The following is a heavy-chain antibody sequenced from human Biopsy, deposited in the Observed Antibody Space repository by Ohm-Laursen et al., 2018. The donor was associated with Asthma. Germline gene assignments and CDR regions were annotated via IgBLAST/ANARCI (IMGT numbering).Heavy chain of an antibody. CDR2: INHSGSP. D-gene: IGHD6-13*01. V-gene: IGHV4-34*01. J-gene: IGHJ6*02. CDR1: GGSFSGYY. Sequence: GTLSLTCAVYGGSFSGYYWRWIRQPLGKGLEWIGEINHSGSPNYNPTLKSRVTISVDTSKNQFSRKLSTVTAADTAVYYWARITNDRIAAAGRYYYYGMDVWGQGTTVTVSS. CDR3: ARITNDRIAAAGRYYYYGMDV.